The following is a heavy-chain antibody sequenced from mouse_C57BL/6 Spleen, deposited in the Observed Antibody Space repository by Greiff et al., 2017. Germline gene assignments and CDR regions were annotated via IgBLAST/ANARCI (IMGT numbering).Heavy chain of an antibody. Sequence: QVQLQQSGPELVKPGASVKLSCKASGYTFTSYDINWVKQRPGQGLEWIGWIYPRDGSTKYNEKFKGKATLTVDTSSSTAYMELHSLTSEDSAVYFCLVGLYYYGTSWDWYFDVWGTGTTVTVSS. CDR2: IYPRDGST. CDR1: GYTFTSYD. J-gene: IGHJ1*03. V-gene: IGHV1-85*01. CDR3: LVGLYYYGTSWDWYFDV. D-gene: IGHD1-1*01.